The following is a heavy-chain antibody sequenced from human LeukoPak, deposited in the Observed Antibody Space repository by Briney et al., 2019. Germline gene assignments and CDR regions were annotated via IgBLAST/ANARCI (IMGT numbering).Heavy chain of an antibody. CDR3: ARGGYSSGWKIYYYYYMDV. J-gene: IGHJ6*03. CDR2: INPNSGGT. D-gene: IGHD6-19*01. CDR1: GYTFTGYY. V-gene: IGHV1-2*02. Sequence: ASVKVSCKASGYTFTGYYMHWVRQAPGQGLEWMGWINPNSGGTNYAQKFQGRVTMTRDTSISTAYMELSRLRSDDTAVYYCARGGYSSGWKIYYYYYMDVWGKGTTVTVSS.